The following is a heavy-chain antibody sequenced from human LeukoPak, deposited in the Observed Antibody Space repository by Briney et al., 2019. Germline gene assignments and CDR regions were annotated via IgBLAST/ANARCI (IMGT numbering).Heavy chain of an antibody. CDR1: GYTFTTYA. Sequence: ASVKVSCKASGYTFTTYAIHWVRQAPGQGLQWMGWISVDDGNTKYSQKFQGRVTLTRDTSASTAYMELTSLISEDTAVYYCARGYSGVVPAAHPDFWGQGTPVTVSS. D-gene: IGHD2-2*01. CDR2: ISVDDGNT. CDR3: ARGYSGVVPAAHPDF. V-gene: IGHV1-3*01. J-gene: IGHJ4*02.